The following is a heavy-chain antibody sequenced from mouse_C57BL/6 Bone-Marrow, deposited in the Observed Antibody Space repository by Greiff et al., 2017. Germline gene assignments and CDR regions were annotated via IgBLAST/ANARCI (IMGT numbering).Heavy chain of an antibody. CDR1: GFNIKDYY. D-gene: IGHD2-1*01. Sequence: EVQLQESGAELVKPGASVKLSCTASGFNIKDYYMHWVKQRTEQGLEWIGRIDPEDGETKYAPKFQGKATITADTSTNTAYLQLSSLTSEDTAVYYCAPIYYGNYHVPWFAYWGQGTLVTVSA. CDR3: APIYYGNYHVPWFAY. CDR2: IDPEDGET. J-gene: IGHJ3*01. V-gene: IGHV14-2*01.